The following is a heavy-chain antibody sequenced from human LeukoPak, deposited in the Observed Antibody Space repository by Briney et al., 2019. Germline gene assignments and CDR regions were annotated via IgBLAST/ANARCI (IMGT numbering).Heavy chain of an antibody. CDR1: GYTFTSYG. V-gene: IGHV1-69*05. J-gene: IGHJ3*02. CDR3: ARDQYYYDSSGYYYFAFDI. Sequence: ASVKVSCKASGYTFTSYGISWVRQAPGQGLEWMGRIIPIFGTANYAQKFQGRVTITTDESTSTAYMELSSLRSEDTAVYYCARDQYYYDSSGYYYFAFDIWGQGTMVTVSS. CDR2: IIPIFGTA. D-gene: IGHD3-22*01.